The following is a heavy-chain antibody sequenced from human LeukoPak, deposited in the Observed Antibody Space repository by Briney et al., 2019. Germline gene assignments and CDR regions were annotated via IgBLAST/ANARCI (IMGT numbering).Heavy chain of an antibody. CDR2: ISGSGGST. V-gene: IGHV3-23*01. CDR3: AKDDRNYYYYGMDV. Sequence: GALRLSCAASGFTFSSYAMSWVRQAPGKGLEWVSAISGSGGSTYYADSVKGRFTISRDNSKSTLYLQMNSLRAEDTAVYYCAKDDRNYYYYGMDVWGQGTTVTVSS. D-gene: IGHD3-22*01. CDR1: GFTFSSYA. J-gene: IGHJ6*02.